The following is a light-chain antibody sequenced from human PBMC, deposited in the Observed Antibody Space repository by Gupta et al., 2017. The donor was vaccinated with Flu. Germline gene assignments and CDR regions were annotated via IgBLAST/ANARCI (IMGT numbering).Light chain of an antibody. J-gene: IGKJ1*01. CDR3: QHYGSSPQT. V-gene: IGKV3-20*01. Sequence: EIVLTQSPDTLSLSPGERATLSCRASRSVSSSFLAWYQQKPGQAPRLLIYGASSRATGIPDRFSGSGSGTDFTLTISRLEPEDFAVYYCQHYGSSPQTFGQGTKVEIK. CDR1: RSVSSSF. CDR2: GAS.